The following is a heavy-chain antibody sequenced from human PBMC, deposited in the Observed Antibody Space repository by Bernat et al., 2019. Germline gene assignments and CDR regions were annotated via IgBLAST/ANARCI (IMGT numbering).Heavy chain of an antibody. CDR3: ARVDSGSGTRYMDV. D-gene: IGHD3-10*01. CDR2: IDWDGDK. Sequence: QVTLRESGPALVKPTQTLTLTCTFSGFSLTTSSMCVSWIRQSPGKALEWLARIDWDGDKWYTTSLKTRLSISKDTSKNQVVLTMTNMDPVDTATYSCARVDSGSGTRYMDVWGKGTTVTVSS. V-gene: IGHV2-70*13. J-gene: IGHJ6*03. CDR1: GFSLTTSSMC.